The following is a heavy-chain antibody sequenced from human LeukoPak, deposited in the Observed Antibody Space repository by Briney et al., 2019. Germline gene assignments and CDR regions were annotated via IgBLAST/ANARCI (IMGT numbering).Heavy chain of an antibody. J-gene: IGHJ4*02. D-gene: IGHD3-10*01. V-gene: IGHV3-74*01. Sequence: GGSLRLSCAASGFTFSSHWMHWVRQVAGKGLVWVARIRGDENEIDYADSVKGRFTISRDNAKKKLYLQMNSLRDGDTAVYFCARGHVPGSTRHWDFWGQGTLVTVSS. CDR3: ARGHVPGSTRHWDF. CDR2: IRGDENEI. CDR1: GFTFSSHW.